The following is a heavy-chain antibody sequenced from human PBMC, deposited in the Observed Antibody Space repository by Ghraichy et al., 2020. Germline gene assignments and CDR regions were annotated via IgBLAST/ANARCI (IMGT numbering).Heavy chain of an antibody. CDR3: ARDLSADY. V-gene: IGHV4-59*01. Sequence: SETLSLTCTVSGGSISSYYWSWIRQPPGKGLEWIGYIYYSGSTNYNPSLKSRVTISIDTSKNQFSLKLSSVTAADTAVYYCARDLSADYWGQGTLVTVSS. CDR2: IYYSGST. CDR1: GGSISSYY. J-gene: IGHJ4*02.